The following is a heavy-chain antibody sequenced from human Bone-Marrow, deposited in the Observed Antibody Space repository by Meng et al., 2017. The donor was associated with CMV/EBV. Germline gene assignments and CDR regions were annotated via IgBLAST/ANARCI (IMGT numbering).Heavy chain of an antibody. CDR2: INHSGST. V-gene: IGHV4-34*01. CDR3: ARDSPLVGATWPGANAFDI. D-gene: IGHD1-26*01. CDR1: GGSFSGYY. Sequence: SETLSLTCAVYGGSFSGYYWSWIRQPPGKGLEWIGEINHSGSTNYNPSLKSRVTISVDTSKNQFSLKLSSVTAADTAVYYCARDSPLVGATWPGANAFDIWGQGTMVTVSS. J-gene: IGHJ3*02.